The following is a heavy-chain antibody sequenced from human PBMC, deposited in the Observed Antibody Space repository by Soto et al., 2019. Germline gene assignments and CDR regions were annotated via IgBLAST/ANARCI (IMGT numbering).Heavy chain of an antibody. CDR1: GFTFSSYG. CDR2: IWYDGSNK. CDR3: ARDGHFYGGNHYYYGMDV. V-gene: IGHV3-33*01. Sequence: QVQLVESGGGVVQPGRSLRLSCAASGFTFSSYGMHWVRQAPGKGLEWVAVIWYDGSNKYYADSVKGLFTISRDNSKNTLYLQMNSLRAEDTAVYSCARDGHFYGGNHYYYGMDVWGQGTTVTVSS. D-gene: IGHD4-17*01. J-gene: IGHJ6*02.